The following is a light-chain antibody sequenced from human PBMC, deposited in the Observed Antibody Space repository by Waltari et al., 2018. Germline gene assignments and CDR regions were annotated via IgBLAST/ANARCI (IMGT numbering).Light chain of an antibody. CDR1: QSVLSSSNSKTY. CDR2: WAS. CDR3: HHYYIPPLT. J-gene: IGKJ5*01. V-gene: IGKV4-1*01. Sequence: DIVMTQSPLSLPVTPGEPASISCKSSQSVLSSSNSKTYIAWYQQKPGQPPKLLINWASTRGSGVPDRFSGSGSGTDFTLTISSLQAEDVAVYYCHHYYIPPLTFGQGTRLEIK.